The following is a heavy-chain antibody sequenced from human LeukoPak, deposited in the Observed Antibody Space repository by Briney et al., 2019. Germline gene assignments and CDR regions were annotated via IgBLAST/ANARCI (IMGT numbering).Heavy chain of an antibody. CDR2: INHSGST. CDR3: ARGFEDIVVVVAATQSWFDS. D-gene: IGHD2-15*01. J-gene: IGHJ5*01. Sequence: SETLSLTCAVYGGSFSGYYWSWIRQPPGKGLEWIGEINHSGSTNYNPSLKSRVTISVDTSKNQFSLKLSSVTAADTAVYYCARGFEDIVVVVAATQSWFDSWGQGTLVTVSS. CDR1: GGSFSGYY. V-gene: IGHV4-34*01.